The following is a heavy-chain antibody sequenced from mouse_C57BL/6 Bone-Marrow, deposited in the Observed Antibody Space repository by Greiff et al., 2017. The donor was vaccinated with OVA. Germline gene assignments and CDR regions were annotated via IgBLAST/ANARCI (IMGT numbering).Heavy chain of an antibody. D-gene: IGHD2-1*01. CDR2: IFPGSGST. CDR1: GYTFTDYY. CDR3: ASSFYGNHAMDY. V-gene: IGHV1-75*01. J-gene: IGHJ4*01. Sequence: VKVVESGPELVKPGASVKISCKASGYTFTDYYINWVKQRPGQGLEWIGWIFPGSGSTYYNEKFKGKATLTVDKSSSTAYMLLSSLTSEDSAVYFCASSFYGNHAMDYWGQGTSVTVSS.